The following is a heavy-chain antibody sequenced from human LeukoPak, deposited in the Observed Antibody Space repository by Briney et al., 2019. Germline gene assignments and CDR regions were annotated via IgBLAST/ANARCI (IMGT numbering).Heavy chain of an antibody. CDR2: IDYRGST. CDR1: GGSISNYY. J-gene: IGHJ5*02. Sequence: SETLSLTCTVSGGSISNYYWSWIRQPPGKGLEWIAYIDYRGSTTYNPSLKSRVTISVDTSRNQFSLKLNSVTAADTAVYYCARHYGPWGRGTLVTVSS. CDR3: ARHYGP. D-gene: IGHD3-10*01. V-gene: IGHV4-59*08.